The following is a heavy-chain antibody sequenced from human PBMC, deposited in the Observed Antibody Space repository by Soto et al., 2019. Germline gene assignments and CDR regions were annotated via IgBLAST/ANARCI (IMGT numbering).Heavy chain of an antibody. D-gene: IGHD3-16*01. CDR1: DFSFTSYG. J-gene: IGHJ4*02. Sequence: ASVKVSCKAYDFSFTSYGISWVRQAPGQGLEWMGWISLYNGNTNYAQQFQGRVTMTTDTSTSTAYMELRSLRSDDTAMYFCASSSLKLFRFCYWGQGTMVTASS. V-gene: IGHV1-18*04. CDR3: ASSSLKLFRFCY. CDR2: ISLYNGNT.